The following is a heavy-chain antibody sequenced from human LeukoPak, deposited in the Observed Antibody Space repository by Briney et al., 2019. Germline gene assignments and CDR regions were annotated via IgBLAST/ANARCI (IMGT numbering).Heavy chain of an antibody. D-gene: IGHD3-10*01. Sequence: SETLSLTCTVSGGSISSSSYYWGWIRQPPGKGLEWIGSIYYSGSTYYNPSLKSRVTISVDTSKNQFSLKLSSVTAADTAVYYCARARGFGDLFFDYWGQGTLVTVSS. J-gene: IGHJ4*02. V-gene: IGHV4-39*07. CDR2: IYYSGST. CDR1: GGSISSSSYY. CDR3: ARARGFGDLFFDY.